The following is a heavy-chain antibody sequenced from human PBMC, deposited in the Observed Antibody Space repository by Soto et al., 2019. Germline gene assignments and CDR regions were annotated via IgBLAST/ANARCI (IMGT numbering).Heavy chain of an antibody. CDR1: GYTFAAFF. D-gene: IGHD4-17*01. CDR3: TRDPDYGDYWGYFFDY. Sequence: QVQLVQSRAEVKKPGASVKVSCKTSGYTFAAFFIHWIRQAPGQGLEWMGWINPTSGATVSAQKFQDRVTMTRDTSISTAYMELRGLKSDDTAVYYCTRDPDYGDYWGYFFDYWGQGTPVSVSS. J-gene: IGHJ4*02. CDR2: INPTSGAT. V-gene: IGHV1-2*02.